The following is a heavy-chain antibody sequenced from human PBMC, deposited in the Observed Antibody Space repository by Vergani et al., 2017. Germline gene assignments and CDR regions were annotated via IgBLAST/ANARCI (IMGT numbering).Heavy chain of an antibody. J-gene: IGHJ3*01. D-gene: IGHD4-23*01. CDR2: IYHSGST. V-gene: IGHV4-4*03. CDR3: ARDNKKLRPRAFDL. Sequence: QVQLQESGPGLVKPPGTLSLTCAVSGGSISSRNWWSWVRQPPGKGLEWIGEIYHSGSTNYNPSLKSRVTISVDKSKNQFSLKLSSVTAADPAVYYCARDNKKLRPRAFDLWGQGTMVTVSS. CDR1: GGSISSRNW.